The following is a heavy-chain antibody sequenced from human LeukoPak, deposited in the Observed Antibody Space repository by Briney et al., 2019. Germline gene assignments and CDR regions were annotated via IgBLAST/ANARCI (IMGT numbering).Heavy chain of an antibody. CDR2: ISGSGGST. Sequence: GGSLRLSCAASGFTFSSYAMSWVRQAPGKGLEWVSAISGSGGSTYYADSVKGRFTISRDNSKNTLYLQMNNLRAEDTAVYYCAKDPDFWSGQHWFDPWGQGTLVTVSS. CDR1: GFTFSSYA. D-gene: IGHD3-3*01. V-gene: IGHV3-23*01. J-gene: IGHJ5*02. CDR3: AKDPDFWSGQHWFDP.